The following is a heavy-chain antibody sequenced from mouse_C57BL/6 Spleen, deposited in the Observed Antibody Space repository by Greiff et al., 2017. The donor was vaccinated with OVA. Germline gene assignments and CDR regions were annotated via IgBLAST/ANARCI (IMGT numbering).Heavy chain of an antibody. CDR1: GYTFTSYW. Sequence: VQLQESGAELAKPGASVKLSCKASGYTFTSYWMHWVKQRPGQGLEWIGYINPSSGYTKYNQKFKDKATLTADKSSSTAYMQLRSLTYEASAVSYVARGDYGSVAYGYFDVWGTGTTVTVAS. J-gene: IGHJ1*03. D-gene: IGHD1-1*01. V-gene: IGHV1-7*01. CDR2: INPSSGYT. CDR3: ARGDYGSVAYGYFDV.